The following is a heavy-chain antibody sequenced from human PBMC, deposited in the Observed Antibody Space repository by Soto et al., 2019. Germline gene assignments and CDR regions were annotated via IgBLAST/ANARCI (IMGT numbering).Heavy chain of an antibody. J-gene: IGHJ4*02. CDR2: IRDRAYNYAT. CDR3: TRLISAAQDY. V-gene: IGHV3-73*01. Sequence: EVLLVEAGGGLVQPWGSLKLSCAASGFDFKDSSIHWVRQASGKGLEWVGRIRDRAYNYATSYATSVKGRFTISRDDSSNTAFLQMNSLKTEDTASYYCTRLISAAQDYWGQGTRVTVSS. D-gene: IGHD3-22*01. CDR1: GFDFKDSS.